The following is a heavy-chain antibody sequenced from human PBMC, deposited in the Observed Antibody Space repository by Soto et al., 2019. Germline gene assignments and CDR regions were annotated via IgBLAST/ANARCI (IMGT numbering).Heavy chain of an antibody. CDR2: IIPIFGTA. J-gene: IGHJ4*02. D-gene: IGHD4-17*01. CDR1: GGTFSSYA. V-gene: IGHV1-69*01. CDR3: ARGAPSSPGDYGDLDY. Sequence: QVQLVQSGAEVKKPGSSVKVSRKASGGTFSSYAISWVRQAPGQGLEWMGGIIPIFGTANYAQKFQGRVTITADESTSTAYMELSSLRSEDTAVYYCARGAPSSPGDYGDLDYWGQGTLVTVSS.